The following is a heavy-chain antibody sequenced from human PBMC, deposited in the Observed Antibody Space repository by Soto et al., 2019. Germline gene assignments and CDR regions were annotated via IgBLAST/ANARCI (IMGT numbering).Heavy chain of an antibody. CDR1: GYTFTSYY. D-gene: IGHD5-12*01. CDR3: ARNLGGSQTDWYYGMDV. V-gene: IGHV1-46*03. Sequence: ASVKVSCKASGYTFTSYYMHWVRQAPGQGLEWMGIINPSGGSTSYAQKFQGRVTMTRDTSTSTVYMELSSLRSEDTAVYYCARNLGGSQTDWYYGMDVWGQGTTVTVSS. CDR2: INPSGGST. J-gene: IGHJ6*02.